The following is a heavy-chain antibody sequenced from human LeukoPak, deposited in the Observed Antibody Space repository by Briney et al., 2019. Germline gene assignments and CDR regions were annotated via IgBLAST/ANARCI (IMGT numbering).Heavy chain of an antibody. CDR3: AKDDCSGGSCYGNNWFDP. V-gene: IGHV3-30*02. Sequence: PGGSLRLSCAASGFTFSSYGMHWVRQAPGKGLEWVAFIRYDGSNKYYADSVKGRFTISRDNSKNTLYLQMNSLRAEDTAVYYCAKDDCSGGSCYGNNWFDPWGQGTLVTVSS. J-gene: IGHJ5*02. CDR1: GFTFSSYG. D-gene: IGHD2-15*01. CDR2: IRYDGSNK.